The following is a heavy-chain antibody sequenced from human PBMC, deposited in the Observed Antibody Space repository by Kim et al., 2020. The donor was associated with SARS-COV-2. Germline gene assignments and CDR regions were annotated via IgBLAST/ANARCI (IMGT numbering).Heavy chain of an antibody. D-gene: IGHD6-19*01. V-gene: IGHV3-53*01. Sequence: AESGKGRFTISRKNSKNTLYLQMNSLRAEDTAVYYCARDQSSGWYLAFDIWGQGTMVTVSS. CDR3: ARDQSSGWYLAFDI. J-gene: IGHJ3*02.